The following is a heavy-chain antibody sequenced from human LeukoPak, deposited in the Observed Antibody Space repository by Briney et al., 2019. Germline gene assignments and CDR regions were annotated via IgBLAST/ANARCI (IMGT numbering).Heavy chain of an antibody. CDR1: GGTFSSYA. V-gene: IGHV1-69*06. CDR2: IIPIFGTA. J-gene: IGHJ6*03. D-gene: IGHD4-17*01. CDR3: ARDGYTVTPDNCYYYYMDV. Sequence: SVKVSCKASGGTFSSYAISWVRQAPGQGLEWMGGIIPIFGTANYAQKFQGRVTITADKSTSTAYMELSSLRSEDTAVYYCARDGYTVTPDNCYYYYMDVWGKGTTVTVSS.